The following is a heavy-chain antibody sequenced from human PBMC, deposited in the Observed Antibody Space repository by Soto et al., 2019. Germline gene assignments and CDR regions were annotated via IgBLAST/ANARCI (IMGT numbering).Heavy chain of an antibody. CDR2: IYPADSDT. CDR3: ARKDSSGYSNWFAP. J-gene: IGHJ5*02. CDR1: GYAISWFW. V-gene: IGHV5-51*01. D-gene: IGHD3-22*01. Sequence: SRKVSCRASGYAISWFWMAWVRQKPGRGLEWMGIIYPADSDTRYSPSFQGQVTISADKSTSTAYLHWNSLKASDSATYYCARKDSSGYSNWFAPWGQGTLVTVSS.